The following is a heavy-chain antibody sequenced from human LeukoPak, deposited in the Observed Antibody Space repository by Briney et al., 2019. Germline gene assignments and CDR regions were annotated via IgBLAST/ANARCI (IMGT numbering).Heavy chain of an antibody. J-gene: IGHJ4*02. CDR2: ISSSSSTI. Sequence: GGSLRLSCAASGFTFSSYRMNWVRQAPGKGLEWVSYISSSSSTIYYADSVKGRFTISRDNAKNSLYLQMNSLRAEDTAVYYCARDLMTTVTTVDYWGQGTLVTVSS. CDR1: GFTFSSYR. V-gene: IGHV3-48*01. D-gene: IGHD4-17*01. CDR3: ARDLMTTVTTVDY.